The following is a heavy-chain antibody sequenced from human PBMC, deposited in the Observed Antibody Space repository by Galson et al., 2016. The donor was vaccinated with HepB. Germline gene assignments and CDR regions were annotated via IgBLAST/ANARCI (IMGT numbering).Heavy chain of an antibody. J-gene: IGHJ4*02. V-gene: IGHV3-9*01. CDR1: GFIFDDYA. Sequence: SLRLSCAVSGFIFDDYAMHWVRQTPGKGLGWVSGISWNSDKIAYADSVKGRFIVSRDNAENTLYLQMNNLRADDTATYFCARDRWCGPDCFYFDFWGQGALVTVAS. D-gene: IGHD2-21*02. CDR3: ARDRWCGPDCFYFDF. CDR2: ISWNSDKI.